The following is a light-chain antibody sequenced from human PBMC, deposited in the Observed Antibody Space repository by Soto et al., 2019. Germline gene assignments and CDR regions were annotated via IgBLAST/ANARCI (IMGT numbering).Light chain of an antibody. CDR1: IGDIGSYNR. Sequence: AVLTQPGSVCGSPGRSINISCTGTIGDIGSYNRVSWYQQHPGKAPKLIIYEVTARPSGVSTRFSGSKSGNTASLTISGLQAEDEAEYYCSSYTNINTRACVFGTGTKVTVL. CDR3: SSYTNINTRACV. J-gene: IGLJ1*01. CDR2: EVT. V-gene: IGLV2-14*01.